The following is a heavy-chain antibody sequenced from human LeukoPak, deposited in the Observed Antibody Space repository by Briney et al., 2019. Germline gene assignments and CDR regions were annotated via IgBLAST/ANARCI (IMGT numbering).Heavy chain of an antibody. CDR1: GFTFSSYA. V-gene: IGHV3-33*08. Sequence: GGSLRLSCAASGFTFSSYAMSWVRQAPGKGLEWVAVIWYDGSNKYYADSVKGRFTISRDNSKNTLDLQMNSLRAADTAVYYCARDGLRGNNWFDPWGQGTLVTVSS. J-gene: IGHJ5*02. CDR2: IWYDGSNK. D-gene: IGHD5-24*01. CDR3: ARDGLRGNNWFDP.